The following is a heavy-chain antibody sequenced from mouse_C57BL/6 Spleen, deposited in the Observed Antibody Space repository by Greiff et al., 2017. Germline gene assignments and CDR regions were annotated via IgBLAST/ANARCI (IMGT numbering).Heavy chain of an antibody. CDR3: ASTGFDY. Sequence: VQLQQSGPELVKPGASVKISCKASGYTFTDYDMNWVKQSHGKSLEWIGDINPNNGGTSYNQKFKGKATLTVDKPSSTAYMELRSLTSEDSAVYYCASTGFDYWGQGTTLTVSS. CDR2: INPNNGGT. CDR1: GYTFTDYD. V-gene: IGHV1-26*01. J-gene: IGHJ2*01. D-gene: IGHD4-1*02.